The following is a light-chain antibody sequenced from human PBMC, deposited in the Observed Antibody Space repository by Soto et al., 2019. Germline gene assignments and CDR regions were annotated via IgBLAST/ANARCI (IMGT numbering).Light chain of an antibody. V-gene: IGKV1-39*01. CDR2: GAS. CDR3: QQSYQTPLT. CDR1: QSIANY. J-gene: IGKJ5*01. Sequence: DIQMTQSPSSLSASVGDRVTITCRASQSIANYLNWYQQRPGKAPKLLIYGASTLHSGVPSNFSGSGSGTDFTLTISGLQLEDSATYYCQQSYQTPLTFGQGTRLKI.